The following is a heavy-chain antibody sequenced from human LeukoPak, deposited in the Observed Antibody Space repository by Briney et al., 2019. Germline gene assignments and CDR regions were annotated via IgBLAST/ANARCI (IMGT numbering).Heavy chain of an antibody. CDR3: AREMEIAGTSDY. D-gene: IGHD6-13*01. CDR2: ISAYNGNT. V-gene: IGHV1-18*01. Sequence: ASVKVSCKASGYTFTSYSISWVRQAPGQGLEWMGWISAYNGNTNYAQKLQGRVTMTTDTSTSTAYMELRSLRSDDTAVYYCAREMEIAGTSDYWGQGTLVTVSS. J-gene: IGHJ4*02. CDR1: GYTFTSYS.